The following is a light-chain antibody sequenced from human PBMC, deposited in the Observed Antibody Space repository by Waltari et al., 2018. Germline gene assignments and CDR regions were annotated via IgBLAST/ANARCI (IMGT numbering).Light chain of an antibody. CDR1: ENINNF. V-gene: IGKV1-12*01. Sequence: DIQVTQSPSSVSASVGDRVTITCRANENINNFLAWYQQKPGTAPKLLIYDASFVESGVSSRFSGGGSGSEFTLTISSLQPEDFATYFCQQVISFPYTAGQGTKVEIK. J-gene: IGKJ2*01. CDR3: QQVISFPYT. CDR2: DAS.